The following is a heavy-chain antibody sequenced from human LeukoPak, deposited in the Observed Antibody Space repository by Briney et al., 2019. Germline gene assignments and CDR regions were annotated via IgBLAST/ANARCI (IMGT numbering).Heavy chain of an antibody. J-gene: IGHJ4*02. CDR1: GFTFSSYV. CDR3: AKRGNSWDLFDY. Sequence: GGSLRLSCAASGFTFSSYVMSWVRQAPGKGLEWVSNIGGSVGSMFYAASVKGRFAISRDNSKKTLFLQMNNLRVEDTAVYLCAKRGNSWDLFDYRGQGTLVTVSS. D-gene: IGHD6-13*01. CDR2: IGGSVGSM. V-gene: IGHV3-23*01.